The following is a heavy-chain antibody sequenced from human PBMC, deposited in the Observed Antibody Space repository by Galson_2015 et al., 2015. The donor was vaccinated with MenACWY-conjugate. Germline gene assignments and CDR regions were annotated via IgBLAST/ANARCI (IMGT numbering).Heavy chain of an antibody. CDR2: ISPGDSNT. J-gene: IGHJ6*02. V-gene: IGHV5-51*01. D-gene: IGHD1-26*01. CDR1: GYYFASYW. Sequence: QSGAEVKQPGESLKISCKGSGYYFASYWIAWVRQIPGKGLEWMGLISPGDSNTRYSPSFQGQVTISADKSISTAYLQWSSLKASDAAMYYCARHPPGGRGMDVWGQGTTVTVSS. CDR3: ARHPPGGRGMDV.